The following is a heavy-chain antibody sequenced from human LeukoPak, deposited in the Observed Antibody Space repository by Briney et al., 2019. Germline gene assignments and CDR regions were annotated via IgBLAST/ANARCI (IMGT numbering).Heavy chain of an antibody. V-gene: IGHV3-13*01. D-gene: IGHD6-13*01. CDR2: IGTAGDT. Sequence: GGSLRLSCAASGFTFSSYDMHWVRQATGKGLEWVSAIGTAGDTYYPGSVKGRFTISREDAKNSLYLQMNSLRAEDTAVYYCARGGIAAAVTYLDYWGQGTLVTVSS. CDR1: GFTFSSYD. CDR3: ARGGIAAAVTYLDY. J-gene: IGHJ4*02.